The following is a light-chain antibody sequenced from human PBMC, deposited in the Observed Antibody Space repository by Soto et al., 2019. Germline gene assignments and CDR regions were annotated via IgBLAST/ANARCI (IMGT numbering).Light chain of an antibody. V-gene: IGKV3-20*01. Sequence: EIVLTQSPATLSLCPGERATLSCRASQSVRSYLAWYQQKPGQAPRLLIYGASSRATGIPDRFSGSGSGTDFTLTISRLEPEDSAVYYCQQYGTLITFGQGTRLEIK. CDR2: GAS. J-gene: IGKJ5*01. CDR3: QQYGTLIT. CDR1: QSVRSY.